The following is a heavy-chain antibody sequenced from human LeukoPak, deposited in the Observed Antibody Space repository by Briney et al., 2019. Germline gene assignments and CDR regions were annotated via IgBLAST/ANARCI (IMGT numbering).Heavy chain of an antibody. CDR1: GYSFTNYG. CDR3: ARYLGKNSPSPHNWFDP. V-gene: IGHV1-2*02. CDR2: INPNSGGT. D-gene: IGHD1-26*01. J-gene: IGHJ5*02. Sequence: GASVKVSCKASGYSFTNYGISWVRQAPGQGLEWMGWINPNSGGTNYAQKFQGRVTMTRDTSISTAYMELSRLRSDDTAVYYCARYLGKNSPSPHNWFDPWGQGTLVTVSS.